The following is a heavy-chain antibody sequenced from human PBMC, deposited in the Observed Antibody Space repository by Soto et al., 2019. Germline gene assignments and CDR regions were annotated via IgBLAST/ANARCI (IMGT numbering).Heavy chain of an antibody. CDR2: INPDGSIT. CDR3: VRDSSGTY. V-gene: IGHV3-74*01. CDR1: GFTFSNYW. D-gene: IGHD3-22*01. Sequence: EVQLVESGGGVVQPGGSLRLSCAASGFTFSNYWMFWVRQLPGKGLVWVSRINPDGSITNYADSVKVRFTISRDNAENTLYLQMSSLRVEDTAVYYCVRDSSGTYWGQGTLVTVSS. J-gene: IGHJ4*02.